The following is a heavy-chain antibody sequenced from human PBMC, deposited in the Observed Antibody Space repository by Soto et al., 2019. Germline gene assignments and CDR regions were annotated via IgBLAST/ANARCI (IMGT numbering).Heavy chain of an antibody. J-gene: IGHJ6*02. CDR1: GFTFSSYW. CDR2: IKQDGSEK. CDR3: ARLGYSRLYYGMDI. V-gene: IGHV3-7*01. Sequence: GGSLRLSCAASGFTFSSYWMSWVRQAPGKGLEWVANIKQDGSEKYYVDSVKGRFTISRDNAKNSLYLQMNSLRAEDTAVYYCARLGYSRLYYGMDIWGQGTTVTVSS. D-gene: IGHD6-13*01.